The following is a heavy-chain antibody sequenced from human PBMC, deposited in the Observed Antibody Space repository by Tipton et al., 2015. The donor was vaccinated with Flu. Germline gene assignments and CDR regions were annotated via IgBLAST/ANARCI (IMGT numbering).Heavy chain of an antibody. CDR3: ARAPPLVYGDFEN. CDR1: GDSITSGSYY. V-gene: IGHV4-61*02. CDR2: IYTTGTT. J-gene: IGHJ4*02. D-gene: IGHD4-17*01. Sequence: TLSLTCTVSGDSITSGSYYWNWIRQPAGKGLEWIGRIYTTGTTNYNPSLKRRVTMSVDSSKNLFSLSPTSVTAADSAVYYCARAPPLVYGDFENWGQGILVTVSS.